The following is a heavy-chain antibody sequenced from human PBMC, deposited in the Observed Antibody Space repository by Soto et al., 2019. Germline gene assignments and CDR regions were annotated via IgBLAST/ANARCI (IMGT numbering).Heavy chain of an antibody. CDR2: ISYDGSNK. J-gene: IGHJ4*02. CDR3: AREGPMGGGFDY. V-gene: IGHV3-30-3*01. CDR1: GFTFSSYA. D-gene: IGHD3-16*01. Sequence: QPXGSLLRTCSASGFTFSSYAMHWVRQAPGKGLEWVAVISYDGSNKYYADSVKGRFTISRDNSKNTLYLQMNSLRAEDTAVYYCAREGPMGGGFDYWGQGTLVTVYS.